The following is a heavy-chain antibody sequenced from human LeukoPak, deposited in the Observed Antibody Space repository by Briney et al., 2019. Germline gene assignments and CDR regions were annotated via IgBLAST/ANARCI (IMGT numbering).Heavy chain of an antibody. V-gene: IGHV3-23*01. J-gene: IGHJ4*02. Sequence: GGSLRLSCAASGFTFSSYAMSWVRQAPGKGLEWVSAISGSGGSTYYADSVKGRFTISRDNSKNTLYLQMNSLRAEDTAVYYCARPGVRGIIIDYYFDYWGQGTLVTISS. CDR2: ISGSGGST. CDR3: ARPGVRGIIIDYYFDY. CDR1: GFTFSSYA. D-gene: IGHD3-10*01.